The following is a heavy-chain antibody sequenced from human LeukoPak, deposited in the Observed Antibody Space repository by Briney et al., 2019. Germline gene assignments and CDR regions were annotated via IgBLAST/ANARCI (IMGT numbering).Heavy chain of an antibody. J-gene: IGHJ4*02. CDR1: GITLSNYA. D-gene: IGHD3-22*01. Sequence: GGPLRLSCAVSGITLSNYAMSWVRQAPGKGLEWVAGISGSGGRTHYADSVKGRFTISRDNPKNTLYLQMNNLRAGDTAVYFCAKRGVVIRVILVGFHKEAYYFDSWGQGALVTVSS. CDR2: ISGSGGRT. V-gene: IGHV3-23*01. CDR3: AKRGVVIRVILVGFHKEAYYFDS.